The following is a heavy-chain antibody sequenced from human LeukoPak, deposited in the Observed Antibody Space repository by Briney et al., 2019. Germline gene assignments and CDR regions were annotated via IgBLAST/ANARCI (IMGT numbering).Heavy chain of an antibody. V-gene: IGHV5-51*01. CDR3: VRHRVVSSSWYLPHFDY. D-gene: IGHD6-13*01. Sequence: GESLKISCKGSGYTFSTYWIAWVRQMPGKGLEWMGIIYPGDSDTRYSSSFQGQVTISADKSINSAYLQWSSLKASDTAMYYCVRHRVVSSSWYLPHFDYWGQGTLVTVSS. CDR1: GYTFSTYW. J-gene: IGHJ4*02. CDR2: IYPGDSDT.